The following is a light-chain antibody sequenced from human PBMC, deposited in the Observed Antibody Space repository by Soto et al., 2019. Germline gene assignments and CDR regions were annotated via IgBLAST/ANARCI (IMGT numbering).Light chain of an antibody. V-gene: IGKV3-11*01. CDR2: DAS. CDR1: QSFSSS. Sequence: EIVLTQSPATMSLSPGERANISCRARQSFSSSLAWYQQKPGQAPRRLIYDASNRATGIPARFSGSGSGTDFTLTISSREPEDFAVYYCQKRSNWPPTCGGGTKVEIK. CDR3: QKRSNWPPT. J-gene: IGKJ4*01.